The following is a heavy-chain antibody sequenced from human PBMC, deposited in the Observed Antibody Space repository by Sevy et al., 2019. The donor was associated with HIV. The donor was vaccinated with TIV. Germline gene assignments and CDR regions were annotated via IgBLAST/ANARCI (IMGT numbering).Heavy chain of an antibody. Sequence: GGSLRLSCAATGFTFSSYAMHWVRQAPGKGLEWVAVISYDGSNKYYPDSVKGRFTISRDNSKNTLYLQMNSLRPEDMAVYYCARGSIRYYDILTGGFDPWGQGTLVTVSS. J-gene: IGHJ5*02. CDR1: GFTFSSYA. CDR3: ARGSIRYYDILTGGFDP. D-gene: IGHD3-9*01. V-gene: IGHV3-30-3*01. CDR2: ISYDGSNK.